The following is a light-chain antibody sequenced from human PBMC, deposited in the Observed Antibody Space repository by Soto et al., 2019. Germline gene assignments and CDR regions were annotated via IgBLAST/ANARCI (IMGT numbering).Light chain of an antibody. CDR2: GNS. CDR3: QSYDSSLSGSYV. CDR1: SSNIGAGYG. V-gene: IGLV1-40*01. J-gene: IGLJ1*01. Sequence: QSVLTQPPSVSGAPGQRVTISCTGSSSNIGAGYGVHWYQQLPGTAPKLLIYGNSNRPSGVPDRFSGSKSGTSASLAITGLQAEDEADYYCQSYDSSLSGSYVFGTGTKLTVL.